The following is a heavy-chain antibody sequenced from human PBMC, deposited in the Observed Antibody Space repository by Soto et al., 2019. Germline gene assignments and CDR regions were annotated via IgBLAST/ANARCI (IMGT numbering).Heavy chain of an antibody. J-gene: IGHJ6*03. CDR1: GFTVSSNY. CDR3: AKAAYYYYMDV. CDR2: IYSGGST. Sequence: EVQLVESGGGLVQPGGSLRLSCAASGFTVSSNYMSWVRQAPGKGLEWVSVIYSGGSTYYADSVKGRFTISRDNSKNTLYLQMNSLRAEDTAVYYCAKAAYYYYMDVWGKGTTVTVSS. V-gene: IGHV3-66*01.